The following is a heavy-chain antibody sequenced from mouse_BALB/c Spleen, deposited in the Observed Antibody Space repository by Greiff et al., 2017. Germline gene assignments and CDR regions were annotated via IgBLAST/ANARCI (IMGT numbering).Heavy chain of an antibody. CDR1: GFTFSSYA. V-gene: IGHV5-9-3*01. J-gene: IGHJ2*01. CDR2: ISSGGSYT. CDR3: ARGEKKSSYYVDY. Sequence: EVQGVESGGGLVKPGGSLKLSCAASGFTFSSYAMSWVRQTPEKRLEWVATISSGGSYTYYPDSVKGRFTISRDNAKNTLYLQMSRLRSEDTAMYYCARGEKKSSYYVDYGGQGTTLTVSS.